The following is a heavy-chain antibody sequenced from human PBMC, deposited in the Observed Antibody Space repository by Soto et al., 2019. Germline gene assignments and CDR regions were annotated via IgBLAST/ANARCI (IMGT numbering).Heavy chain of an antibody. V-gene: IGHV4-34*01. Sequence: QVQHQQWVAGMLKPSEPLSLSCAVSADYFSTYYWNWIRQSPGKGLEWIGEINHTGRNNYNPSLKSRVTMYRYMSKYQLSLRLHSVTAADTGVYYCARGGSSEWKVALDIWGQGTMVTVSS. D-gene: IGHD6-19*01. CDR2: INHTGRN. CDR3: ARGGSSEWKVALDI. CDR1: ADYFSTYY. J-gene: IGHJ3*02.